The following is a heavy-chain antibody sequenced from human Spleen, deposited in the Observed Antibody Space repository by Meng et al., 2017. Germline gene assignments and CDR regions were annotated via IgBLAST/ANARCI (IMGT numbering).Heavy chain of an antibody. CDR2: IWYDGSNK. V-gene: IGHV3-33*06. Sequence: GESLKIPCAASGFTFSSYGMHWVRQAPGKGLEWVAVIWYDGSNKYYGDSVKGRFTISRDNSKNTLFLQMNSLRAEDTAVYYCAKDRLGIAVAGTIGQIDYWGQGTLVTVSS. CDR1: GFTFSSYG. CDR3: AKDRLGIAVAGTIGQIDY. J-gene: IGHJ4*02. D-gene: IGHD6-19*01.